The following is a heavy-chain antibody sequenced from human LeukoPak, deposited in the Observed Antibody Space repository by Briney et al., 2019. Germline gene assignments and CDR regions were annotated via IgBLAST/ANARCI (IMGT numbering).Heavy chain of an antibody. Sequence: SETLSLTCAVYGGSFSGYYWSWVRQPPGKGLEWIGEINHSGSTNYNPSLKSRVTISVDTSKNQFSLKLSSVTAADTAVYYCARGTNSAFDYWGQGTLVTVSS. D-gene: IGHD1-14*01. CDR1: GGSFSGYY. J-gene: IGHJ4*02. V-gene: IGHV4-34*01. CDR3: ARGTNSAFDY. CDR2: INHSGST.